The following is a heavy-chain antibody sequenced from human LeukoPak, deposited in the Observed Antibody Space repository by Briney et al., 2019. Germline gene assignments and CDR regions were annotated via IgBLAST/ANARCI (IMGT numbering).Heavy chain of an antibody. J-gene: IGHJ6*02. CDR3: AKGVGYGGMDV. Sequence: GGSLRLSCAASGFTFSGYGMHWVRQAPGKGLEWVAVISYDGHNEYYADSVKGRFTISRDNSKNTVYVQMNSLRAEDTAVYYCAKGVGYGGMDVWGQGTMVTVS. CDR2: ISYDGHNE. CDR1: GFTFSGYG. D-gene: IGHD2-8*01. V-gene: IGHV3-30*18.